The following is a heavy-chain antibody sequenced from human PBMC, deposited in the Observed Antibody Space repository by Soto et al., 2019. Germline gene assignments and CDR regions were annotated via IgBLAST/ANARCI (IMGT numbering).Heavy chain of an antibody. CDR3: AKPITMVRGVISPWGDAFDI. Sequence: VAVISYDGSNKYYADSVKGRFTISRDNSKNTLYLQMNSLRAEDTAVYYCAKPITMVRGVISPWGDAFDIWGQGTMVTVSS. J-gene: IGHJ3*02. CDR2: ISYDGSNK. V-gene: IGHV3-30*18. D-gene: IGHD3-10*01.